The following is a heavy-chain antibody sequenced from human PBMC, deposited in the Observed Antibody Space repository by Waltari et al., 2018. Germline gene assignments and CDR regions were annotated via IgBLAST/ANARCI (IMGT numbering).Heavy chain of an antibody. Sequence: EVQLVESGGGLVKPGGSLRLSCAASGFTFSSYSMNWVRQAPGKGLEWVSCITSSSSYIYYTDSVKGRFTISRDNAKNSLDLQMNSLRAEDTAVYYCARDPLHYYGSGSLYYFDYWGQGTLVTVSS. CDR3: ARDPLHYYGSGSLYYFDY. D-gene: IGHD3-10*01. CDR1: GFTFSSYS. CDR2: ITSSSSYI. V-gene: IGHV3-21*01. J-gene: IGHJ4*02.